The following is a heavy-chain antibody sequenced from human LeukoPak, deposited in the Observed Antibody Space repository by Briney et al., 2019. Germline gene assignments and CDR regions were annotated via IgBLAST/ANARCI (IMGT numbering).Heavy chain of an antibody. Sequence: PSETLSLTCTVSGGSISSYYWSWIRQPPGKGPEWIGYTYYSGSTNYNPSLKSRVTISVDTSKNQFSLKLSSVTAADTAVYYCARRGILPAFDIWGQGTMVTVSS. V-gene: IGHV4-59*08. CDR1: GGSISSYY. CDR2: TYYSGST. CDR3: ARRGILPAFDI. D-gene: IGHD2-21*01. J-gene: IGHJ3*02.